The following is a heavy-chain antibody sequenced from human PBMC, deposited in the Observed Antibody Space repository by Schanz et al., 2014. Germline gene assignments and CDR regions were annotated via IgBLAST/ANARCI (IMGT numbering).Heavy chain of an antibody. CDR2: IKHDGGEK. D-gene: IGHD4-4*01. CDR3: AKDRQTTVNRVGYYYGMDV. CDR1: GFTFSSYW. V-gene: IGHV3-7*03. Sequence: EVQLVESGGGLVQPGGSLRLSCAASGFTFSSYWMSWVRQAPGKGLEWVANIKHDGGEKYYADSVKGRFTISRDDAKNSLYLQMNSLRAEDTALYYCAKDRQTTVNRVGYYYGMDVWGQGTTVTVSS. J-gene: IGHJ6*02.